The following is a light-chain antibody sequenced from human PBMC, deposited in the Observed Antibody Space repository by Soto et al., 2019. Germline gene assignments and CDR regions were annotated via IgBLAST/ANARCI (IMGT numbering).Light chain of an antibody. J-gene: IGLJ2*01. CDR2: EVT. V-gene: IGLV2-14*02. CDR3: SSYTNSHTVV. CDR1: SSDVGTYDL. Sequence: QSALTQPASVSGSPGQSITISCTGTSSDVGTYDLVSWYQHHPGAAPKLMIYEVTNRPSGVSNRFSGSKSGNTASLTISGLQAEDEADYYCSSYTNSHTVVFGGGTKLTVL.